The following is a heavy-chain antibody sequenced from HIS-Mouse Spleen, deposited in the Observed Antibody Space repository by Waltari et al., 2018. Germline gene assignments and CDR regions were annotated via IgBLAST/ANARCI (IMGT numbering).Heavy chain of an antibody. D-gene: IGHD6-13*01. CDR2: INPNSGGT. V-gene: IGHV1-2*02. CDR3: ARDDGAPLYSSID. CDR1: GSPFTGYY. J-gene: IGHJ4*02. Sequence: QVQLVQSGAEVKKPGASVTVSCKASGSPFTGYYRPWVGPAPGQGLEWMGWINPNSGGTNYAQKFQGRVTMTRDTSISTAYMELSRLRSDDTAVYYCARDDGAPLYSSIDWGQGTLVTVSS.